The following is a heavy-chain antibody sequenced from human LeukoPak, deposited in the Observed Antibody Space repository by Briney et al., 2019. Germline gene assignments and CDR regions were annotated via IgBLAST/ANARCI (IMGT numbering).Heavy chain of an antibody. J-gene: IGHJ6*02. D-gene: IGHD2-2*01. V-gene: IGHV3-53*05. Sequence: TGGSLRLSCVVSGFTVTVSSNYMTWVRQAPGKGLEWVAVIYSGGTTYYADSVKGRFTISRDNSKNTLYLQMNSLRPEDTAVYYCATLGTDCSSSRCYGYDGMDVWGQGTTVTVSS. CDR3: ATLGTDCSSSRCYGYDGMDV. CDR1: GFTVTVSSNY. CDR2: IYSGGTT.